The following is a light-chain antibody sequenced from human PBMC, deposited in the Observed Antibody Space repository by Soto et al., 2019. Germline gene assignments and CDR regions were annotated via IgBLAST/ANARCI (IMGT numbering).Light chain of an antibody. CDR1: QSVSSSY. V-gene: IGKV3-20*01. CDR2: GAS. CDR3: QQYGRT. Sequence: EIVLTQSPGTLSLSPGERATLSCRASQSVSSSYLAWYQQKPGQAPRLLIYGASSRATGIPDRLSGSGSGTDFTLTISRLEPEDVAVYYCQQYGRTFGQGTKVEIK. J-gene: IGKJ1*01.